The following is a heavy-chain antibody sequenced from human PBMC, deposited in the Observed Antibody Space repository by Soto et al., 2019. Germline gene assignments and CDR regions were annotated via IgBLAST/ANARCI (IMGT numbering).Heavy chain of an antibody. CDR2: IYYSGTT. Sequence: QVQLQESGPGLVKPSQTLSLTCTVSGGSISSVNYYWSWIRQHPGKGLEWIGYIYYSGTTFYNPSLKSRFTISVDTSKNRFSLRLTSVTAADTAVYYCAKEGGGGVDYWGQGTLVTVSS. J-gene: IGHJ4*02. CDR1: GGSISSVNYY. D-gene: IGHD1-26*01. CDR3: AKEGGGGVDY. V-gene: IGHV4-31*03.